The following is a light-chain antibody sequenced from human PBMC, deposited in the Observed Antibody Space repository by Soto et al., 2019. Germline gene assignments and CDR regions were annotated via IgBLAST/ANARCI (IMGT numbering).Light chain of an antibody. CDR3: QQHGSSLSIFT. J-gene: IGKJ3*01. Sequence: EIVLTQSPGTLSLSPGERATLSCRASQSVSSSYLAWYQQKPGQAPRLLIYGASSRATGIPDRFSGSGSGTDFTLTISRLEPEDFAVYYCQQHGSSLSIFTFGPGTKVDIK. V-gene: IGKV3-20*01. CDR2: GAS. CDR1: QSVSSSY.